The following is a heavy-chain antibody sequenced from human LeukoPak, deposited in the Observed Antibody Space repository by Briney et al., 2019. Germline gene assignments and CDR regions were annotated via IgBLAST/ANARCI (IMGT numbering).Heavy chain of an antibody. V-gene: IGHV4-59*01. CDR3: ARVFDSGSQAYFYYMDV. D-gene: IGHD3-10*01. J-gene: IGHJ6*03. CDR1: DDSITIYY. Sequence: PSETLSLTCTVSDDSITIYYWTWIRQPPGKGREGIGYIDHTGITNYNPSLNSRVTISRDTSKNHFSLKVSSVTAADTAVYYCARVFDSGSQAYFYYMDVWGKGTTVTIFS. CDR2: IDHTGIT.